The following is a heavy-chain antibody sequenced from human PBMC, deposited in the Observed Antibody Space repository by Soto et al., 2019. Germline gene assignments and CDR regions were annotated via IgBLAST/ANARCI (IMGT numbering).Heavy chain of an antibody. CDR2: IYYSGST. CDR3: ARHEKAPAHYYFDY. CDR1: GGSISSSSYY. V-gene: IGHV4-39*01. D-gene: IGHD2-2*01. J-gene: IGHJ4*02. Sequence: SETLSLTCTVSGGSISSSSYYWGWIRQPPGKGLEWIGSIYYSGSTYYNPSLKSRVTISLETSKNQFSLKLSSVTAADTAVYYCARHEKAPAHYYFDYWGQGTLVTVSS.